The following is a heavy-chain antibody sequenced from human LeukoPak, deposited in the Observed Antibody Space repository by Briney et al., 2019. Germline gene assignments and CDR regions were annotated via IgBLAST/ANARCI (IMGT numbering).Heavy chain of an antibody. V-gene: IGHV4-34*01. D-gene: IGHD4-17*01. J-gene: IGHJ6*03. CDR2: INHSGST. CDR1: GGSFSGYY. Sequence: SETLSLTCTVYGGSFSGYYWIWIRQPPGKGLEWIGEINHSGSTNYNPSLKSRVTISVDTSKNQFSLKLSSVTAADTAVYYCARTTTVKNYYYYYYMDVWGKGTTVTVSS. CDR3: ARTTTVKNYYYYYYMDV.